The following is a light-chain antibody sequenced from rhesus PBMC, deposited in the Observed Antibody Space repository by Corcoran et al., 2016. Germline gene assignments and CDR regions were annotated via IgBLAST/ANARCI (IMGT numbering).Light chain of an antibody. Sequence: QAALTQPRSVSASPGQSVTISCTGTSNDIGANKYVSWYQQHPGTAPKVVIYEVYKWPSGVSDRFSGSKSADTASLTISGLQAEDEADYYCSSYAGRNTYIFGSGTRLTVL. J-gene: IGLJ1*01. CDR3: SSYAGRNTYI. CDR2: EVY. CDR1: SNDIGANKY. V-gene: IGLV2-32*02.